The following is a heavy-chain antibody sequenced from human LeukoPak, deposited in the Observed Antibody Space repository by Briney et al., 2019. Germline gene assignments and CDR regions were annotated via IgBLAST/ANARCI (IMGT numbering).Heavy chain of an antibody. V-gene: IGHV4-34*01. CDR3: ARGEYYYDSSGCYKSFRLAY. Sequence: SETLSLTCAVYGGSSSGYYWSWIRQPPGKGLEWIGEINHSGSTNYNPSLKSRVTISVDTSKNQFSLKLSSVTAADTAVYYCARGEYYYDSSGCYKSFRLAYWGQGNLVTVSS. CDR2: INHSGST. D-gene: IGHD3-22*01. CDR1: GGSSSGYY. J-gene: IGHJ4*02.